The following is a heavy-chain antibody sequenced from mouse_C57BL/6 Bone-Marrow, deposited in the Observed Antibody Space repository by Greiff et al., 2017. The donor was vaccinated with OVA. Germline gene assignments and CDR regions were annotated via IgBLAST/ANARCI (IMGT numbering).Heavy chain of an antibody. D-gene: IGHD1-1*01. Sequence: QVQLQQSGAELVRPGASVTLSCKASGYTFTDYEMHWVKQTPVHGLEWIGAIDPETGGTAYNQKFKGKAILTADKSSSTAYMELRSLTSEDSAFYYCTGLLLWYFDVWGTGTTVTVSS. CDR2: IDPETGGT. CDR1: GYTFTDYE. V-gene: IGHV1-15*01. J-gene: IGHJ1*03. CDR3: TGLLLWYFDV.